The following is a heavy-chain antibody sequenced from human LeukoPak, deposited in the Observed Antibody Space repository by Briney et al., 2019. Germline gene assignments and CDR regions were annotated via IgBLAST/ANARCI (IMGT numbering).Heavy chain of an antibody. D-gene: IGHD3-22*01. CDR2: IIPIFGTA. CDR1: GGTFSSYA. Sequence: SVKVSCKASGGTFSSYAISWVRQAPGQGLEWMGRIIPIFGTANYAQKFQGRVTITTDESTSTAYMVLSSLRSEDTAVYYCARGYDSSGYSLGYFDYWGQGTLVTVSS. V-gene: IGHV1-69*05. CDR3: ARGYDSSGYSLGYFDY. J-gene: IGHJ4*02.